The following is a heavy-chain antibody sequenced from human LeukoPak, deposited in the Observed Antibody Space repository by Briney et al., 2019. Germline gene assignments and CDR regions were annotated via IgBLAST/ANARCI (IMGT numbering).Heavy chain of an antibody. Sequence: SETLSLTCTVSGGSISSSSYYWSWIRQPPGKGLEWIGEINHSGSTNYNPSLKSRVTISVDTSKNQFSLKLSSVTAADTAVYYCASTVLRYFDWPSDFQHWGQGTLVTVSS. CDR2: INHSGST. CDR3: ASTVLRYFDWPSDFQH. J-gene: IGHJ1*01. CDR1: GGSISSSSYY. D-gene: IGHD3-9*01. V-gene: IGHV4-39*07.